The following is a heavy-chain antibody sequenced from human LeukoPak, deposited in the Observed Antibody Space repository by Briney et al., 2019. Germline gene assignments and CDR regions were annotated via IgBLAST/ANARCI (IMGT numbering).Heavy chain of an antibody. J-gene: IGHJ3*02. V-gene: IGHV4-4*07. CDR1: GGSISSYY. D-gene: IGHD3-9*01. CDR2: FYTSGST. Sequence: SETLSLTCTASGGSISSYYRSWIRQPAGKGLEWIGRFYTSGSTNYNPSLKSRVTMSVDTSKNQFSLKLSSVTAADTAVYYCARYFDRLGSNAVDIWRQGTMVTVSP. CDR3: ARYFDRLGSNAVDI.